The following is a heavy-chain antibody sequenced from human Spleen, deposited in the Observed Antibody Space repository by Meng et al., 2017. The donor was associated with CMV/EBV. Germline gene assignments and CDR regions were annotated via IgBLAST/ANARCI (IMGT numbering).Heavy chain of an antibody. Sequence: SETLSLTCTVSRYPISGGYYWGWIRQTPGKGLEWIGSIYHGGTNYYNLSLESRVVISLDTSKNQFSLKLNSVTAADTAVYYCATSNMFFRFLYWGQGTLVTVSS. D-gene: IGHD3-3*01. CDR1: RYPISGGYY. CDR2: IYHGGTN. V-gene: IGHV4-38-2*02. CDR3: ATSNMFFRFLY. J-gene: IGHJ4*02.